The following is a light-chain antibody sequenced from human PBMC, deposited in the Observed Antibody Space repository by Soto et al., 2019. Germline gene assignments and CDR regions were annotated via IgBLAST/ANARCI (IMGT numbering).Light chain of an antibody. CDR1: GSDVGAHDF. Sequence: QSALTQPASVSGSPGQAITISCSGTGSDVGAHDFISWYQQHPGKAPKLMIYEVNNRPSGVSDRFSGSKSANTASLTISGLQTENEADYYCNSYTSHNAFVFGSGTKVTVL. CDR3: NSYTSHNAFV. V-gene: IGLV2-14*03. J-gene: IGLJ1*01. CDR2: EVN.